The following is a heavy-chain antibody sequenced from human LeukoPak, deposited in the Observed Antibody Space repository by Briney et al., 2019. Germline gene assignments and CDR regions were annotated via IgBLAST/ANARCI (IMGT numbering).Heavy chain of an antibody. CDR1: GGSISSYY. J-gene: IGHJ6*02. Sequence: PSETLSLTCTVSGGSISSYYWSWIRQPPGKGLEWIGYIYYSGSTNYNPSLKSRVTISVDTSKNQFSLKLSSVTAADTAVYYCARDLSPDEMYYYGSGVGYYYGMDVWGQGTTVTVSS. CDR3: ARDLSPDEMYYYGSGVGYYYGMDV. CDR2: IYYSGST. V-gene: IGHV4-59*01. D-gene: IGHD3-10*01.